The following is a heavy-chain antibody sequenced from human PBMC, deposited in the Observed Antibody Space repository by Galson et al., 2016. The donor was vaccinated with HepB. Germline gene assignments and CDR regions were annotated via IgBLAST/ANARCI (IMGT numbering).Heavy chain of an antibody. D-gene: IGHD3-9*01. V-gene: IGHV3-15*01. CDR2: IKSKSDGGTI. Sequence: LRLSCAASGFNFRGYWMSWVRQAPGKGLEWVGRIKSKSDGGTIDYIAPVKGRFIISRDDSENTLFLQMNNLKTEDTAVYYCTTGGDYYDILTGYFKSLWYFDYWGQGALVTVSS. J-gene: IGHJ4*02. CDR3: TTGGDYYDILTGYFKSLWYFDY. CDR1: GFNFRGYW.